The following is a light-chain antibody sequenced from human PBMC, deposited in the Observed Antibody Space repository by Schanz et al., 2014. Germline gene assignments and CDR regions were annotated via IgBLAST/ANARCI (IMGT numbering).Light chain of an antibody. Sequence: QSALTQPRSVSGSPGQSVTISCTGTSSDIGAYNFVSWYQQHPGKAPKLMIYDVSKRPSGVPDRFSGSKSGTSASLAISGLQSEDEADYYCAAWDDRLNGTVFGGGTQLTVL. V-gene: IGLV2-11*01. CDR1: SSDIGAYNF. J-gene: IGLJ7*01. CDR2: DVS. CDR3: AAWDDRLNGTV.